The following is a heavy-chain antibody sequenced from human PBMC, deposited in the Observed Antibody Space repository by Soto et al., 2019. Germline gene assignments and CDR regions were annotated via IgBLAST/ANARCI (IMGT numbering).Heavy chain of an antibody. Sequence: SQPLSLTCAISGDSVSSNSAAWNWIRQSPSRGLEWLGRTYYRSKWDNDKRYRPSLKSRLTITKDTSKNQLVLTMTNMDPVDTATYYCARRPGSFRPYNYYSGVDVWGQGTTVTVSS. CDR3: ARRPGSFRPYNYYSGVDV. V-gene: IGHV6-1*01. CDR1: GDSVSSNSAA. D-gene: IGHD1-26*01. CDR2: TYYRSKWDN. J-gene: IGHJ6*02.